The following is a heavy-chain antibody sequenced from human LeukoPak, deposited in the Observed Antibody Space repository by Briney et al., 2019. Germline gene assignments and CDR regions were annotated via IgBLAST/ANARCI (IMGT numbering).Heavy chain of an antibody. J-gene: IGHJ4*02. D-gene: IGHD2-8*01. V-gene: IGHV1-69*01. CDR3: ASTSKRMVTYFDY. CDR1: GGTFSSYA. Sequence: ASVKVSCKASGGTFSSYAISWVRQAPGQGLEWMGGIIPIFGTANYAQKFQGRVTITADESTSTAYMKLSSLRSEDMAVYYCASTSKRMVTYFDYWGQGTLVTVSS. CDR2: IIPIFGTA.